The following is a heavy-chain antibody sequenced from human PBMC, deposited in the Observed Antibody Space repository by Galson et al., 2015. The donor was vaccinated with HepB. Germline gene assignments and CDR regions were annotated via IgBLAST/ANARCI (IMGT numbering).Heavy chain of an antibody. J-gene: IGHJ4*02. CDR1: GFTFNSYA. V-gene: IGHV3-23*01. CDR3: AKGRKAGGFEY. CDR2: ISGSGAST. Sequence: SLRLSCAASGFTFNSYAMSWVRQAPGKGLEWVSAISGSGASTYYADSVKGRFTISRDNSKNTLYVQMNSLRAEDTAVYYCAKGRKAGGFEYWGQGTLVTVSS.